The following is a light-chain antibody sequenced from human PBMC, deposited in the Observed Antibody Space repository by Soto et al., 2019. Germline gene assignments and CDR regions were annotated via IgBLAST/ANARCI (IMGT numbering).Light chain of an antibody. CDR3: QQSYSTLPIYT. V-gene: IGKV1-39*01. CDR1: QSISRY. CDR2: VAA. Sequence: DIQMTQSPSSLSASVGDRVTITCRAIQSISRYLKWYQQKPGKAANLLIYVAASLQSDVPSRFSGSGSGTDFALTISSLQPEDFATDYCQQSYSTLPIYTFGQGTRLEIK. J-gene: IGKJ5*01.